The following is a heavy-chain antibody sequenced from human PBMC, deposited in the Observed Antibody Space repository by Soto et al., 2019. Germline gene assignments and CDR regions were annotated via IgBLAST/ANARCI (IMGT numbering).Heavy chain of an antibody. CDR3: ARGHDIVVVVAARAGYFDY. J-gene: IGHJ4*02. CDR1: GGSISSSSYY. V-gene: IGHV4-39*07. D-gene: IGHD2-15*01. CDR2: IYYSGST. Sequence: SETLSLTCTVSGGSISSSSYYWGWIRQPPGKGLEWIGSIYYSGSTYYNPSLKSRVTISVDTSKNQFSLKLSSVTAADTAVYYCARGHDIVVVVAARAGYFDYWGQGTLVTVSS.